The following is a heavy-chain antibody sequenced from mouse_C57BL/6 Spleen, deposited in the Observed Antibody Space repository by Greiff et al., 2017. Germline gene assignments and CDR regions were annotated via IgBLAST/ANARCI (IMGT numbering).Heavy chain of an antibody. CDR3: ARPRYDCYYYYFDD. J-gene: IGHJ2*01. V-gene: IGHV5-17*01. D-gene: IGHD2-3*01. Sequence: EVQLVESGGGLVKPGGSLKLSCAASGFTFSDYGMHWVRQAPEKGLEWVAYISSGSSTIYYADTVKGRFTISRDNANNTLFLQMTSLRSEDTAMYYCARPRYDCYYYYFDDWGQGTTLTVSS. CDR1: GFTFSDYG. CDR2: ISSGSSTI.